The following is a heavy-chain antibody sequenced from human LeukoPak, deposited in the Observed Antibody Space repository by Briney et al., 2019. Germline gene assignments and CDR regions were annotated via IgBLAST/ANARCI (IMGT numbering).Heavy chain of an antibody. Sequence: PSETLSLTCSVSGGSISSYYWSWIRQPPGKGLEWIGHIYYNGSTNYNPSLKSRVTISVDTSKNQFSLKLSSVTAADTAVYYCARDYYDFWSGAYYYYMDVWGKGTTVTVSS. CDR3: ARDYYDFWSGAYYYYMDV. J-gene: IGHJ6*03. CDR2: IYYNGST. CDR1: GGSISSYY. D-gene: IGHD3-3*01. V-gene: IGHV4-59*01.